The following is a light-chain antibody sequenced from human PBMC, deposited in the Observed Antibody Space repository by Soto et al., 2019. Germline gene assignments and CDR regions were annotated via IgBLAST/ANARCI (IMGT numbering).Light chain of an antibody. CDR3: QQYYSHPST. CDR1: QGISSY. J-gene: IGKJ4*01. CDR2: AAS. V-gene: IGKV1-8*01. Sequence: AIRMTQSPSSFSASTGDRVTITCRASQGISSYLAWYQQKPGKAPKLLIYAASTLQSGVPSRFSGSGSGTDFTLTISCLQSEDFATYYCQQYYSHPSTFGGGTKVDIK.